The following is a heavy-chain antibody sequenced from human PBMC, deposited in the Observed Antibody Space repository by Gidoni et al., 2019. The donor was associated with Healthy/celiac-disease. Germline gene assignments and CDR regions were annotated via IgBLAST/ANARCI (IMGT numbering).Heavy chain of an antibody. CDR1: GGSFSGYY. CDR2: INHSGST. V-gene: IGHV4-34*01. J-gene: IGHJ4*02. D-gene: IGHD3-10*01. Sequence: QVQLQQWGAGLLTPSETLSLTCAVYGGSFSGYYWSWIRQPPGKGLEWIGEINHSGSTNYNPSRKSRVTISVDTSKNQFSLKLSSVTAADTAVYYCARGYGSGSYLGWGQGTLVTVSS. CDR3: ARGYGSGSYLG.